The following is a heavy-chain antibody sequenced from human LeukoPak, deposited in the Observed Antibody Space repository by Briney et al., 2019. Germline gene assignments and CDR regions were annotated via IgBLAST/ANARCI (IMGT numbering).Heavy chain of an antibody. V-gene: IGHV3-23*01. J-gene: IGHJ4*02. CDR2: ISGNGGAT. Sequence: GGSLRLSCAASGFAFSNFAMTWVRQAPGKGLECVSLISGNGGATYYADSVKGRFTISRDNSKSTLFLQMNSLRADDTAVYYCAEGSGSPYYFDYWGQGTLVTVSS. CDR3: AEGSGSPYYFDY. CDR1: GFAFSNFA. D-gene: IGHD3-10*01.